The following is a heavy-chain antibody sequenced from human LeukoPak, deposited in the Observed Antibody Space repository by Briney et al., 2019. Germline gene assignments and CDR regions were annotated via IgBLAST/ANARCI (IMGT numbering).Heavy chain of an antibody. V-gene: IGHV4-34*01. CDR3: AREYSSGWPGFDY. CDR1: GGSFSGYY. J-gene: IGHJ4*02. D-gene: IGHD6-19*01. Sequence: SETLSLTCGVYGGSFSGYYWSWIRQPPWKGLEWIGEINHSGSTNSNPSLKSRVTISVDTSKNQFSLKLSSVTAADTAVYYCAREYSSGWPGFDYWGQGTLVTVSS. CDR2: INHSGST.